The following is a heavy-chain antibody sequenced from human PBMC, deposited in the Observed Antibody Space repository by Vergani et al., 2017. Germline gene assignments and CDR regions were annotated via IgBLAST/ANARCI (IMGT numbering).Heavy chain of an antibody. CDR3: ARHDSGHYGSSYYGLDV. D-gene: IGHD3-3*01. CDR1: GGSISSSSHF. Sequence: QLQLHKSGPGLVKPSETLSLTCTLSGGSISSSSHFWGWLRQTPGKGLEWIGSIYYSGRTYYNPSLKSRVSISVDTSKNQFSLKLSSVTAPDSAVYYCARHDSGHYGSSYYGLDVWGQGTTVTVSS. V-gene: IGHV4-39*01. J-gene: IGHJ6*02. CDR2: IYYSGRT.